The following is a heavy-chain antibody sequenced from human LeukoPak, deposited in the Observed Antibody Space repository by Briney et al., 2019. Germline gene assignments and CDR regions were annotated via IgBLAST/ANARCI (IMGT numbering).Heavy chain of an antibody. CDR3: VREGLERRTNFDY. CDR2: ISMNVQTT. V-gene: IGHV3-64D*06. CDR1: GFTFTRHV. D-gene: IGHD1-1*01. J-gene: IGHJ4*02. Sequence: PGGSLSLSCSASGFTFTRHVMHWARQAPGKGLQYVSGISMNVQTTYYAGSVKGRFTMSRDSSKNTVYLQMNSLTAEDTAVYYCVREGLERRTNFDYWGQGTLVSVSS.